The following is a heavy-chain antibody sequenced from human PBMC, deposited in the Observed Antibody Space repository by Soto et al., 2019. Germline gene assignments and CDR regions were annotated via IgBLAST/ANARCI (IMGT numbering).Heavy chain of an antibody. CDR3: ARARAKGGNSSGTIYYYYYMDV. V-gene: IGHV4-59*01. CDR2: IYYSGST. D-gene: IGHD6-19*01. Sequence: SEPLSLTCTVSGGSISSYYWSWIRQPPGKGLEWIGYIYYSGSTNYNPSLKSRVTISVDTSKNQFSLKLSSVTAADTAVYYCARARAKGGNSSGTIYYYYYMDVWGKGTTVTVSS. CDR1: GGSISSYY. J-gene: IGHJ6*03.